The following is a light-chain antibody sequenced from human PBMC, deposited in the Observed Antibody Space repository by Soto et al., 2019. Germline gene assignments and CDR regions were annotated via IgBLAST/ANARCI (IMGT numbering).Light chain of an antibody. CDR3: HQRQSWPLT. J-gene: IGKJ1*01. CDR2: VTS. Sequence: IVLTQSPATLSSFPGERVTLSCSASQTLSNRLAWYQHKPGQAPRLLIYVTSNKATGIPARFSGSGSGTDYTLTISSLAPEDSAVYYCHQRQSWPLTFGQGTKVEIK. CDR1: QTLSNR. V-gene: IGKV3-11*01.